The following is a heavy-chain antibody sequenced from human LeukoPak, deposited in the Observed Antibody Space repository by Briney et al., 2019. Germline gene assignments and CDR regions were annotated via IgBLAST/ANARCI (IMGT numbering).Heavy chain of an antibody. Sequence: PSETLSLTCTVSGGSVSSSSCYWGWIRQPPGKGLEWIGSVYYSGSTYYNPSLKSRVTISVDTSKNQFSLKLSSVTAADTALYYCARRLRGFDSWGQGTLVTVSS. J-gene: IGHJ5*01. CDR3: ARRLRGFDS. CDR1: GGSVSSSSCY. D-gene: IGHD5-12*01. V-gene: IGHV4-39*01. CDR2: VYYSGST.